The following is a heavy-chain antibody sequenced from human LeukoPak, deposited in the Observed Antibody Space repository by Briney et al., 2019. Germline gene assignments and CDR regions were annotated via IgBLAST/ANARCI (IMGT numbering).Heavy chain of an antibody. Sequence: PSETLSLTCTVSGGSISSYYWSWIRQHPGKGLEWIGYIYYSGSTYYNPSLKSRVTISVDTSKNQFSLKLSSATAADTAVYYCARAAYDSSGYYDYWGQGTLVTVSS. CDR2: IYYSGST. CDR1: GGSISSYY. J-gene: IGHJ4*02. D-gene: IGHD3-22*01. CDR3: ARAAYDSSGYYDY. V-gene: IGHV4-59*06.